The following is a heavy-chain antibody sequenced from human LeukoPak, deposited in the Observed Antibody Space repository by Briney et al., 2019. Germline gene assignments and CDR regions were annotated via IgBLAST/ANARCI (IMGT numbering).Heavy chain of an antibody. CDR2: IYYSGST. CDR3: ARGASVPLAFDP. J-gene: IGHJ5*02. Sequence: SETLSLTCPAPGGPFSRYYRSWIRYPPPQGLGWIGYIYYSGSTNYNPSLKSRVTISVDTSKNQFSLKLSSVTAADTAVYYCARGASVPLAFDPWGQGTLVTVSS. V-gene: IGHV4-59*01. CDR1: GGPFSRYY. D-gene: IGHD3-10*01.